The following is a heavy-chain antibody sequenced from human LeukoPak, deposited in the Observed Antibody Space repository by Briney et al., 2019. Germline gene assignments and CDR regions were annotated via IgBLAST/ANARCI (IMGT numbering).Heavy chain of an antibody. CDR3: ARERDYDILTGPWYYYGMDV. V-gene: IGHV1-18*01. CDR1: GYTFTSYG. CDR2: ISAYNGNT. D-gene: IGHD3-9*01. Sequence: GASVKVSCKASGYTFTSYGISWVRQAPEQGHEWMGWISAYNGNTNYAQKLQGRVTMTTDTSTSTAYMELRSLRSDDTAVYYCARERDYDILTGPWYYYGMDVWGQGTTVTVSS. J-gene: IGHJ6*02.